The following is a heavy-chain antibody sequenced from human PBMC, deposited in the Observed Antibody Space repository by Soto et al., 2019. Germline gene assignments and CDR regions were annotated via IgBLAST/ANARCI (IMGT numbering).Heavy chain of an antibody. Sequence: GGSLRLSCAASGFTFSSYSMNWVRQAPGKGLEWVSSISSSSSYIYYADSVKGRFTISRDNAKNSLYLQMNSLRAEDTAVYYCARGEMATITLAMFDYWGQGTLVTVSS. CDR3: ARGEMATITLAMFDY. D-gene: IGHD5-12*01. CDR2: ISSSSSYI. V-gene: IGHV3-21*01. J-gene: IGHJ4*02. CDR1: GFTFSSYS.